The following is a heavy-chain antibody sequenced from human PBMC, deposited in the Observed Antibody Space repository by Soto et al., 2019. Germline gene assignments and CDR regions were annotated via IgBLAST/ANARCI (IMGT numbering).Heavy chain of an antibody. Sequence: SVKVSCKASGGTFSSYAIGWVRQAPGQGLEWMGGIIPIFGTANYAQKFQGRVTITADESTSTAYMELSSLRSEDTAVYYCARFYDSSGYQKYYFDYWGQGTLVTVSS. CDR3: ARFYDSSGYQKYYFDY. J-gene: IGHJ4*02. V-gene: IGHV1-69*13. CDR1: GGTFSSYA. D-gene: IGHD3-22*01. CDR2: IIPIFGTA.